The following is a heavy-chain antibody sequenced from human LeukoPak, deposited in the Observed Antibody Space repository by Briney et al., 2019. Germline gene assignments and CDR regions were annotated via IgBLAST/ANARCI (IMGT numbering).Heavy chain of an antibody. J-gene: IGHJ4*02. Sequence: GGSLRLSCAASGFTFSSYWMSWVRQAPGKGLEWVVNIKQDGSEKYYVDSVKGRFTISRDNAKNSLYLQMNSLRAEDTAVYYCARDHPYSSGVFDYWGQGTLVTVSS. CDR2: IKQDGSEK. V-gene: IGHV3-7*01. CDR1: GFTFSSYW. CDR3: ARDHPYSSGVFDY. D-gene: IGHD6-19*01.